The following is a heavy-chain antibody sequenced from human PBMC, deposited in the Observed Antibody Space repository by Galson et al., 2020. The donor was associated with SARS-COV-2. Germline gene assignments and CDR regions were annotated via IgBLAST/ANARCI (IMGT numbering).Heavy chain of an antibody. CDR3: AHKPPGGPVADAFDV. D-gene: IGHD3-10*01. CDR2: IYWDDDK. J-gene: IGHJ3*01. Sequence: KMSGPTLVKPTQTLTLTCHFSGFSLSNTGVGVGWIRQPPGQALEWLALIYWDDDKRYTPSLKSRLTLTTDTSKNQVVLTMSNMDPVDTGTYYCAHKPPGGPVADAFDVWGRGTMVTVSS. CDR1: GFSLSNTGVG. V-gene: IGHV2-5*02.